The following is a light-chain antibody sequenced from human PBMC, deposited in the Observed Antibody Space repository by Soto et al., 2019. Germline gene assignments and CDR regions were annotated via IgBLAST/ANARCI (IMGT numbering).Light chain of an antibody. J-gene: IGKJ1*01. V-gene: IGKV1-5*03. CDR1: QSISSW. CDR3: QQYNSYRWA. CDR2: KAS. Sequence: DTQMTQSPSTLSASVGDRVTITCRASQSISSWLAWYQKKPGKAPKLLIYKASSLESGVPSRFSGSGSGTEFTLTISSLQPDDFATYYCQQYNSYRWAFGQGTKVDIK.